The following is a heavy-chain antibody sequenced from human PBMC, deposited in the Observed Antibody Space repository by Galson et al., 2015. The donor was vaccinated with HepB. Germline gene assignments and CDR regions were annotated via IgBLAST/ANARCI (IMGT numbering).Heavy chain of an antibody. V-gene: IGHV3-15*01. J-gene: IGHJ4*02. CDR3: ATGEDGHSH. CDR2: IKNKAHGETR. CDR1: GFVFSNAW. D-gene: IGHD5-24*01. Sequence: SLRLSCAASGFVFSNAWMNWVRQAPGKGLEWVGRIKNKAHGETRDYAAPVKGRFTVSIDDSKNTLYLQMNSVTTEDTAMYYCATGEDGHSHWGQGTLVTVSS.